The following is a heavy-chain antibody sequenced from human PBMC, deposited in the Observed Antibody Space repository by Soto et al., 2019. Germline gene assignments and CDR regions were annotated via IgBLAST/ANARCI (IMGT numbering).Heavy chain of an antibody. CDR3: ARVRGRWDY. CDR2: ISWNSGSI. CDR1: GFIFDDYA. D-gene: IGHD2-15*01. J-gene: IGHJ4*02. V-gene: IGHV3-9*01. Sequence: PGGPLRLSCAASGFIFDDYAMHWVRQAPGKGLEWVSGISWNSGSIGYADSVKGRFTLSRDNAKNSLYLQMNSLRAEDTAVYYCARVRGRWDYWGQGTLVTVSS.